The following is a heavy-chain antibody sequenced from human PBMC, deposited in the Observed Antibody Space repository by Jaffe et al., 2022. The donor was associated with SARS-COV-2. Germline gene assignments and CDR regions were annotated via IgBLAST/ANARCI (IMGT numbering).Heavy chain of an antibody. CDR1: GFIFSDYW. CDR2: IKQDGNEK. D-gene: IGHD1-26*01. V-gene: IGHV3-7*01. J-gene: IGHJ3*02. CDR3: ASYSGSYTKSRAFDI. Sequence: EVKLVESGGGLVQPGGSLRLSCAASGFIFSDYWMTWVRQAPGKGLQWVANIKQDGNEKNYVDSVKGRLTISRDNAKNSLYLQMNSLRAEDTAVYYCASYSGSYTKSRAFDIWGQGTMVTVSS.